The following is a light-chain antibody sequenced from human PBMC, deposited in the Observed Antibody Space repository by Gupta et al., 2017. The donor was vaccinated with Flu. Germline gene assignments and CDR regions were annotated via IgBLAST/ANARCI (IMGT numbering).Light chain of an antibody. Sequence: ILMTQPPATLSVSPGEGATLTCRASQSVGSHLAWYQQQKPGQAPRLLIYGAFTRAAGVPARFSGSASGTEFTLTISSLQSEDFAVYYCHQYNNWPLTFGQGTKVEIK. CDR1: QSVGSH. CDR2: GAF. V-gene: IGKV3-15*01. J-gene: IGKJ1*01. CDR3: HQYNNWPLT.